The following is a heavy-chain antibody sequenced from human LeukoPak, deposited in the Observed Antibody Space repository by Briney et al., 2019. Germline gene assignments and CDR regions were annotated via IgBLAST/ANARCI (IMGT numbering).Heavy chain of an antibody. D-gene: IGHD6-13*01. J-gene: IGHJ5*02. CDR2: INHSGST. Sequence: GSLRLSCAASGFTFSSYGMHWIRQPPGKGLEWIGEINHSGSTNYNPSIKSRVTISVDTSKNQFSLNLTSVTAADTAVYYCARLYIGGYSRSTNYNWFDPWGQGTLVTVSS. CDR1: GFTFSSYG. V-gene: IGHV4-34*01. CDR3: ARLYIGGYSRSTNYNWFDP.